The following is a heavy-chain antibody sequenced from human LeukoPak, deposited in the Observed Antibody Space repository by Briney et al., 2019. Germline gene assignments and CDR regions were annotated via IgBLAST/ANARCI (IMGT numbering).Heavy chain of an antibody. V-gene: IGHV4-59*01. J-gene: IGHJ4*02. D-gene: IGHD6-25*01. CDR2: IYHTGST. CDR3: ARRRRNSSGWQDDL. Sequence: SETLSLTCTVSGGSMISYYWSWIRQPPGRGLEWIANIYHTGSTNYNPSLSSRVTISIDTAKNQFSLKLTSVTAADTAVYYCARRRRNSSGWQDDLWGQGTLVTVSS. CDR1: GGSMISYY.